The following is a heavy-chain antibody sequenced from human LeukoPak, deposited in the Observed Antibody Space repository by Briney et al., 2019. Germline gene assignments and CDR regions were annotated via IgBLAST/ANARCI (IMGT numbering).Heavy chain of an antibody. CDR1: GESFSGYY. CDR3: ARRGSTGTTTVDY. CDR2: INHSGST. V-gene: IGHV4-34*01. J-gene: IGHJ4*02. Sequence: PSETLSLTCAVYGESFSGYYWTWIRQPPGKGLEWIGQINHSGSTNYNPSLKSRVTISVATSKTQFSLNLNSVTAADTAVYYCARRGSTGTTTVDYWGQGTLVTVS. D-gene: IGHD1-1*01.